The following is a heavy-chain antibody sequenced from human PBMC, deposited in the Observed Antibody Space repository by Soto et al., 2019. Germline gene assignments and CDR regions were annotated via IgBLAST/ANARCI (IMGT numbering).Heavy chain of an antibody. CDR3: ASLGTMIVPRDAFDI. Sequence: GESLKISCKGSGYSFTSYWIGWVRQMPGKGLEWMGIIYPGDSDTRSSPSFQGQVTISADKSISTAYLQWSSLKASDTARYYCASLGTMIVPRDAFDIWGQGTMVTVSS. V-gene: IGHV5-51*01. J-gene: IGHJ3*02. CDR2: IYPGDSDT. D-gene: IGHD3-22*01. CDR1: GYSFTSYW.